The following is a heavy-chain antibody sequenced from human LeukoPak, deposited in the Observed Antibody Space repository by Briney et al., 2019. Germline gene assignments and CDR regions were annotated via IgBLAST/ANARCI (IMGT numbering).Heavy chain of an antibody. CDR2: IYHSGST. CDR3: ARVPTVTFFDH. J-gene: IGHJ4*02. CDR1: GGSISSSNW. Sequence: SETLSLTCAVSGGSISSSNWWSWVRQPPGQGLEWIGEIYHSGSTNYNPSLKSRVTISIDTSKNQFSLKLSSVTAADTAVYYCARVPTVTFFDHWGQGTLVTVSS. D-gene: IGHD4-17*01. V-gene: IGHV4-4*02.